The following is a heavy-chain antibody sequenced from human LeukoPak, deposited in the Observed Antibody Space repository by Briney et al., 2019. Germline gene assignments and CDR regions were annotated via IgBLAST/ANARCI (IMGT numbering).Heavy chain of an antibody. V-gene: IGHV3-30*02. Sequence: GGSLRLSCAASGFTFSSYGMHWVRQAPGKGLEWVAFIRYGGSNKYYADSVKGRFTISRDNSKNTLYLQVNSLRAEDTAVYYCAKDDIRNPDYWGQGTLVTVSS. J-gene: IGHJ4*02. CDR2: IRYGGSNK. CDR1: GFTFSSYG. D-gene: IGHD2-15*01. CDR3: AKDDIRNPDY.